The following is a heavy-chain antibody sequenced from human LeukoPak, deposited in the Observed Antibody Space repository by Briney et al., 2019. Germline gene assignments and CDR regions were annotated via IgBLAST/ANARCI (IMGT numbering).Heavy chain of an antibody. J-gene: IGHJ3*02. CDR1: GGSISSWSYY. V-gene: IGHV4-61*02. Sequence: SETLSLTCTVSGGSISSWSYYWSWIQQPAGKGLEWIGRIYTSGRPNYNTSLKSRVTISVDTSKNQVSLKLSSVTAADTAVYYCASLRTHCSSTSCYLDAFDIWGQGTMVTVSS. CDR3: ASLRTHCSSTSCYLDAFDI. CDR2: IYTSGRP. D-gene: IGHD2-2*01.